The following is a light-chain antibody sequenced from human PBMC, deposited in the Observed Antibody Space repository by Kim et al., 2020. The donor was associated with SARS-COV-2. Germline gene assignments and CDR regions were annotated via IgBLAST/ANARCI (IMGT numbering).Light chain of an antibody. CDR2: DAS. J-gene: IGKJ2*01. CDR1: QDISNF. CDR3: QQYKDQPPFT. Sequence: SVGDKVTITCQASQDISNFLSWYQHKPGKAPQRLIYDASSLVTGVPSRFSGSGSGTSFTFTITSLQPEDIATYFCQQYKDQPPFTFGQGTKLEIK. V-gene: IGKV1-33*01.